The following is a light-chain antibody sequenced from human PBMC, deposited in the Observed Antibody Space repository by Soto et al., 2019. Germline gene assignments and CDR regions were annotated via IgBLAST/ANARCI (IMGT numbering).Light chain of an antibody. V-gene: IGKV1-27*01. CDR2: AAS. Sequence: DIQLTQSPSFLSASVGDRVTVTCRASQGISNYLVWYQQKPGKVPKLLIYAASTLQSGVPSRFSGSASETEFNLTISSLQPEDVATYYCQKYNSAPLTFGGGTKGDIK. CDR3: QKYNSAPLT. J-gene: IGKJ4*01. CDR1: QGISNY.